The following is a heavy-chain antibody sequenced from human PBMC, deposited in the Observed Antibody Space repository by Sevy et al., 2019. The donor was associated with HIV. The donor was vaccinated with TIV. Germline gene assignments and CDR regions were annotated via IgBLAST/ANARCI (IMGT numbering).Heavy chain of an antibody. CDR1: GFTFSSYS. J-gene: IGHJ6*03. CDR3: ARVGKSAARRSELIHYYYYMDV. Sequence: GGSLRLSCAASGFTFSSYSMNWVRQAPGKGLEWVSSISSSSSYIYYADSVKGRFTISRDNAKNSLYLQMNSLRAEDTAVYYCARVGKSAARRSELIHYYYYMDVWGKGTTVTVSS. V-gene: IGHV3-21*01. CDR2: ISSSSSYI. D-gene: IGHD6-6*01.